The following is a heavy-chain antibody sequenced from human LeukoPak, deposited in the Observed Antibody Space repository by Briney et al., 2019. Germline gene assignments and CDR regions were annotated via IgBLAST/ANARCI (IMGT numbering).Heavy chain of an antibody. CDR2: ISGSGGST. D-gene: IGHD4-17*01. Sequence: QSGGSLRLSCAASGFTFSSYAMSWVRQAPGKGLEWVSAISGSGGSTYYADSVKGRFTISRDNSKNTLYLQMNSLRAEDTAVYYCARGNGDYRSYYFDYWGQGTLVTVSS. CDR3: ARGNGDYRSYYFDY. J-gene: IGHJ4*02. CDR1: GFTFSSYA. V-gene: IGHV3-23*01.